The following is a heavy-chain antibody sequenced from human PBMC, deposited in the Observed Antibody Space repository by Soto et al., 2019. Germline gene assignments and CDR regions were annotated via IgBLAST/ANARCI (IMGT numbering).Heavy chain of an antibody. D-gene: IGHD3-10*01. CDR3: ARGVYGSGNYYTGPSAFDI. CDR1: GGTLSDHG. Sequence: QVQLEQSGAEVKKPGSSVKVSCKASGGTLSDHGVAWLRQAPGQGLEWMGGTIPVFNTAKYAQKFQGRVTLTADKFTNIAYMELSSQRSEDTAFYFCARGVYGSGNYYTGPSAFDIWGQGTMVIVSS. V-gene: IGHV1-69*06. J-gene: IGHJ3*02. CDR2: TIPVFNTA.